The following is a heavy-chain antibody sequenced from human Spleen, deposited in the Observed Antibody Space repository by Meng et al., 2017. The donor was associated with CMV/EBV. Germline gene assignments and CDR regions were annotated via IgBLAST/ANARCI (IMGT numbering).Heavy chain of an antibody. J-gene: IGHJ4*02. CDR2: IYWDDDK. V-gene: IGHV2-5*02. CDR3: AHRRREEFDY. Sequence: QIHMKESGPTLVKPTQALTVTCSFSGFSLSTSGGGVGWIRQPPGKALEWLALIYWDDDKRYSPSLKSRLTINKDTSKNQVVLTMTNMDPVDTATYYCAHRRREEFDYWGQGTLVTVSS. CDR1: GFSLSTSGGG.